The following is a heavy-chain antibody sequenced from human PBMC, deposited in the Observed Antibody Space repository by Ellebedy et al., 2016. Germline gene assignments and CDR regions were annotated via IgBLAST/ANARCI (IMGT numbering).Heavy chain of an antibody. J-gene: IGHJ4*02. CDR1: GFTFSSYA. CDR3: ARGSGYDY. Sequence: GESLKISXAASGFTFSSYAMNWVRQAPGKGLEWVSAISGSGEKTYYTDSVKGRFTISRDNSKNTLYLQMNSLRAEDTAVYYCARGSGYDYWGQGTLVTVSS. CDR2: ISGSGEKT. D-gene: IGHD5-12*01. V-gene: IGHV3-23*01.